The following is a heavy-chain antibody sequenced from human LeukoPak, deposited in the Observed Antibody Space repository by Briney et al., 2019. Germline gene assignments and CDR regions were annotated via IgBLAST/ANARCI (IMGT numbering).Heavy chain of an antibody. CDR1: GFTFSSYW. Sequence: GGSLRLSCAASGFTFSSYWMSWVRQAPGKGLEWAANIKQDGSEKYYVDSVKGRFTISRDNAKNSLYLQMNSLRAEDTAVYYCARVPSSYCSSTSCPFSYWGQGTLVTVSS. D-gene: IGHD2-2*01. CDR2: IKQDGSEK. V-gene: IGHV3-7*01. CDR3: ARVPSSYCSSTSCPFSY. J-gene: IGHJ4*02.